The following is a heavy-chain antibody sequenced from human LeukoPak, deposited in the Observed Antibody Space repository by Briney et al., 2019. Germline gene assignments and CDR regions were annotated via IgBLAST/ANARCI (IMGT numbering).Heavy chain of an antibody. CDR1: GGSLSGYY. V-gene: IGHV4-34*01. J-gene: IGHJ4*02. D-gene: IGHD3-10*01. CDR2: INHSGST. Sequence: SETLSLTCAVYGGSLSGYYCSWIRQPPGKGLEWIGEINHSGSTKYNPSLKRRVTISVDTSKNQFSLKLSSVTAADTAIYYCARLKKALRRDDHFDYWGQGNLVTASS. CDR3: ARLKKALRRDDHFDY.